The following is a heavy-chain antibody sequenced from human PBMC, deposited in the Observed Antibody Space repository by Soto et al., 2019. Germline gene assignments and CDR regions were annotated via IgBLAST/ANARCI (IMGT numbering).Heavy chain of an antibody. D-gene: IGHD1-26*01. Sequence: GGSLRLSCAASGFTIKNYAMHWVRQAPGKGLEWVAVISSDGNNKEYGDSAKGRFTISRDNSKNTLYLQLNSLRVEDTAIYYCAKDHGTYASVGGDYWGQGTLVTVSS. J-gene: IGHJ4*02. CDR3: AKDHGTYASVGGDY. CDR1: GFTIKNYA. CDR2: ISSDGNNK. V-gene: IGHV3-30*18.